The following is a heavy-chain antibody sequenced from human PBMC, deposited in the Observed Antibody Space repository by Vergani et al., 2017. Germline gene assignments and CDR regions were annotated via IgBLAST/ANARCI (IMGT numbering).Heavy chain of an antibody. Sequence: VQLLESGGGLVQPGGSLRLSCAASGFTFSSYAMSWVRQAPGKGLEWIGYIYYSGSTYYNPSLKSRVTISVDTSKNQFSLKLSSVTAADTAVYYCARIGVQYYFDYWGQGTLVTVSS. CDR1: GFTFSSYA. CDR3: ARIGVQYYFDY. D-gene: IGHD3-10*01. J-gene: IGHJ4*02. V-gene: IGHV4-59*06. CDR2: IYYSGST.